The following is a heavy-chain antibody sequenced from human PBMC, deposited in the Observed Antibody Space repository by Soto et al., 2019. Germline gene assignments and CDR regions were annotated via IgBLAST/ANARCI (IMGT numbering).Heavy chain of an antibody. Sequence: QVQLVQSGPEVRKPGASVKVSCEASGYTFTTSGISWVRQVPGQGLEWMGLISTYNGDTNSAQNFQGRVLMTADTSTDTAYMEWMSLKSDDTAVYYCAGQGSWPYYSYGLDVWGQGTIVTVSS. CDR3: AGQGSWPYYSYGLDV. J-gene: IGHJ6*02. V-gene: IGHV1-18*01. D-gene: IGHD1-26*01. CDR1: GYTFTTSG. CDR2: ISTYNGDT.